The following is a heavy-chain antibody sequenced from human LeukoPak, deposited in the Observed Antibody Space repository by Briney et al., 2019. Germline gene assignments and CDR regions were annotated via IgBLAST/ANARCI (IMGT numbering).Heavy chain of an antibody. CDR2: IIPTFGTA. Sequence: VASVKVSCKASGGTFSSYAISWVRQAPGQGLEWMGGIIPTFGTANYAQKFQGRVTITADKSTSTAYMELSSLRSEDTAVYYCARGLGDYGDCVDCLYFDYWGQGTLVTVSS. CDR3: ARGLGDYGDCVDCLYFDY. V-gene: IGHV1-69*06. CDR1: GGTFSSYA. D-gene: IGHD4-17*01. J-gene: IGHJ4*02.